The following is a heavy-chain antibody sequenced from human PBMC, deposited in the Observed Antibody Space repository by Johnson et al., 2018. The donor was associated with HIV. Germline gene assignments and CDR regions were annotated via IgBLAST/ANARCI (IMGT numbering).Heavy chain of an antibody. CDR3: TTKTTVVTLGFDI. J-gene: IGHJ3*02. Sequence: QMQLVESGGGLEQPGRSLRLSCAASGFTFEDYAMHWVRQVPGKGLEWVAVISYDGSNKYYADSVKGRFTISRDNSKNTLYLQMNSLKTEDTAVYYCTTKTTVVTLGFDIWGQGTMVTVSS. CDR1: GFTFEDYA. D-gene: IGHD4-23*01. V-gene: IGHV3-30*04. CDR2: ISYDGSNK.